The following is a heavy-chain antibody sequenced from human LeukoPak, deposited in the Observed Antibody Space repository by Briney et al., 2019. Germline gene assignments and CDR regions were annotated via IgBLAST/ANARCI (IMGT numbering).Heavy chain of an antibody. CDR1: GYTFTSYY. Sequence: GASVKVSCKASGYTFTSYYMHWVRQAPGQGLEWMGIINPSGGSTSYAQKLQGRVTMTTDTSTSTAYMELRSLRSDDTAVYYCARGPDYSNDFDYWGQGTLVTVSS. V-gene: IGHV1-46*01. CDR3: ARGPDYSNDFDY. D-gene: IGHD4-11*01. J-gene: IGHJ4*02. CDR2: INPSGGST.